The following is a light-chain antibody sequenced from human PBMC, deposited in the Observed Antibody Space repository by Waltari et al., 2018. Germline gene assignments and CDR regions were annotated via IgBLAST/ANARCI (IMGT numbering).Light chain of an antibody. CDR1: QDVTTS. V-gene: IGKV1-33*01. J-gene: IGKJ2*01. CDR2: DAS. Sequence: DIQMTQSPSSLSAAVGDRVTITCQTTQDVTTSLSWFQQKPGKAPQLLIYDASTLQSGVPSRFIGSGAGTSFSFTIPSLQPEDSATYYCQHYHTLPYTFGRGTKLQIK. CDR3: QHYHTLPYT.